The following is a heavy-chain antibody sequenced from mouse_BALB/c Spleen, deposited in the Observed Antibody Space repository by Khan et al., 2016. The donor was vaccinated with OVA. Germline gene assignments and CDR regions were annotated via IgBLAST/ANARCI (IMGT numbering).Heavy chain of an antibody. CDR3: TRDGYSPWFAY. J-gene: IGHJ3*01. Sequence: VQLQQSGAELVRPGALVKLSCKASGFNIKDYYIHWVKQRPEQGLEWIGGIDPENGNTIYDLKFKGKASITAATSSKPANQQLSSLTADDTSVYYCTRDGYSPWFAYWGQGTLVTVSA. V-gene: IGHV14-1*02. CDR1: GFNIKDYY. CDR2: IDPENGNT. D-gene: IGHD2-3*01.